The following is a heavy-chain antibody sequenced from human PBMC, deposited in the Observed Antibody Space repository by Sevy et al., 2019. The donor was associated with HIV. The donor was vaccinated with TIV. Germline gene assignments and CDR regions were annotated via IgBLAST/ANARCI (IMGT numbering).Heavy chain of an antibody. CDR3: ASSRDYYDNSGPNFDY. Sequence: ASVKVSCKVSGYTLTQLSIHWVRQAPGKGLEWMGGLEPEDGETLHSQNFQGRVTLTEDTSTDTAYMELSSLRSEDTAVYYCASSRDYYDNSGPNFDYWGQGTLVTVSS. CDR2: LEPEDGET. J-gene: IGHJ4*02. V-gene: IGHV1-24*01. D-gene: IGHD3-22*01. CDR1: GYTLTQLS.